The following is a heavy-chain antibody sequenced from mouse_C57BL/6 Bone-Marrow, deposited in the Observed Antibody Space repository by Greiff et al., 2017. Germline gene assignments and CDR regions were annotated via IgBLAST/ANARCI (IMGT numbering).Heavy chain of an antibody. Sequence: VQLQQSGAELVKPGASVKLSCKASGYTFTNYWMHWVKQRPGQGLEWIGKINPSSGSTDYNEKFKSEATLSVDKSSSTAYMELSSLTSEDSAVYYGARSYDDDDYAVDYWGQGTSVTVSS. CDR3: ARSYDDDDYAVDY. J-gene: IGHJ4*01. V-gene: IGHV1-64*01. D-gene: IGHD2-4*01. CDR1: GYTFTNYW. CDR2: INPSSGST.